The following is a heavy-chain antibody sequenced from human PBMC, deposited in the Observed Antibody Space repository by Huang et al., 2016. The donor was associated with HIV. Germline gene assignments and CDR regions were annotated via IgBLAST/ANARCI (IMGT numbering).Heavy chain of an antibody. Sequence: QVQLQESGPGLVKPSETLSLNCTVSGVSINTYYWSWIRQPAGKGLEWIGRIYSSGRTNYTPSLSSRVIMSVDTSNNQVSLTLKSVTAADTAVYFCARDHGLLRGMDVWGQGTTVTVSS. V-gene: IGHV4-4*07. CDR3: ARDHGLLRGMDV. D-gene: IGHD2-15*01. CDR2: IYSSGRT. J-gene: IGHJ6*02. CDR1: GVSINTYY.